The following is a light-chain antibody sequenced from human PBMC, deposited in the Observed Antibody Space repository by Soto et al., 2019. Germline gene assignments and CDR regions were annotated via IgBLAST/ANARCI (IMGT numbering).Light chain of an antibody. J-gene: IGLJ1*01. Sequence: QSALTQPASVSRSPGQSITISCTGTSSDVGGYNFVSWYQHHPGKAPKLMIFDVSNRPSGVSTRFSGSKSGNTASLTISGLQAEDESDYYCSSYTSSSTPYVFGTGTKLTAL. CDR1: SSDVGGYNF. CDR2: DVS. CDR3: SSYTSSSTPYV. V-gene: IGLV2-14*03.